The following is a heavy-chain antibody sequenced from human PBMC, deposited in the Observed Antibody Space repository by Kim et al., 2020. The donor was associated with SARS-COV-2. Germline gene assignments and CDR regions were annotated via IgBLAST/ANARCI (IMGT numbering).Heavy chain of an antibody. Sequence: SETLSLTCTVSGGSISSSSYYWGWIRQPPGKGLEWIGSIYYSGSTYYNPSLKSRVTISVDTSKNQFSLKLSSVTAADTAVYYCARHILLWFGEPHPDFDYWGQGTLVTVSS. J-gene: IGHJ4*02. CDR1: GGSISSSSYY. CDR2: IYYSGST. V-gene: IGHV4-39*01. D-gene: IGHD3-10*01. CDR3: ARHILLWFGEPHPDFDY.